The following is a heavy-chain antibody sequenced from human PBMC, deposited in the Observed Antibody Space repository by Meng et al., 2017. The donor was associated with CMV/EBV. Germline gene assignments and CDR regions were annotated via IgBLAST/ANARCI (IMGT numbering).Heavy chain of an antibody. CDR2: INHSGST. V-gene: IGHV4-34*01. D-gene: IGHD2-2*02. Sequence: GSLRLSCAVYGGSFSGYYWSWIRQPPGKGLEWIGEINHSGSTNYNPSLKSRVTISVDTSKNQFSLKLSSVTAADTAVYYCARLQLGYCSSTSCYTRKLKYYYYGMDVWGQGTTVTVS. CDR3: ARLQLGYCSSTSCYTRKLKYYYYGMDV. J-gene: IGHJ6*02. CDR1: GGSFSGYY.